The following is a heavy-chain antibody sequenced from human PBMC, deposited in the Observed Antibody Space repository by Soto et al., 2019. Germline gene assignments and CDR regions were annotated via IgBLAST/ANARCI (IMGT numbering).Heavy chain of an antibody. CDR3: ARDGGGACSGGRCYSRGAVDS. V-gene: IGHV3-7*01. CDR2: IKQDGSEK. J-gene: IGHJ4*02. Sequence: EVQLVESGGGLVQPGGSLRLSCAASGFTFSSYWMSWVRQAPGKGLEWVANIKQDGSEKNYVDSVKGRFTISRDNAKNSLYLEMSSLGAEDAAVYYCARDGGGACSGGRCYSRGAVDSWGPGTQVTVSS. CDR1: GFTFSSYW. D-gene: IGHD2-15*01.